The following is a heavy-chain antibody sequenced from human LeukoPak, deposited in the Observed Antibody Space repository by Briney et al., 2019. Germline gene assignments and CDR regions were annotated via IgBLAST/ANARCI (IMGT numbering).Heavy chain of an antibody. CDR3: ARAGYSSGWWGGFDY. CDR2: IYPGDSDT. V-gene: IGHV5-51*01. D-gene: IGHD6-19*01. CDR1: GYSFTSYW. J-gene: IGHJ4*02. Sequence: GESLKISCKGSGYSFTSYWIGWVRQMPGKGLEWMGIIYPGDSDTRYSPSFQGQVTISADKSITTAYLQCSSLKASDTAMYYCARAGYSSGWWGGFDYWGQGTLVTVSS.